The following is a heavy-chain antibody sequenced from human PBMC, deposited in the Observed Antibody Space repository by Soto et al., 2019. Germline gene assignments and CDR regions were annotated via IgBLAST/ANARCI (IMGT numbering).Heavy chain of an antibody. D-gene: IGHD3-10*01. CDR3: ARLRGTRFDL. V-gene: IGHV2-5*02. CDR2: ILWDDDK. J-gene: IGHJ2*01. CDR1: GFSLSTTGVG. Sequence: QITLEESGPTLVKPTQTLTVTCSFSGFSLSTTGVGVGWIRQPPGKALEWLALILWDDDKRYSPSLQSRLTVTKDTSKNQVVLTMANMDTVDTATYYCARLRGTRFDLWGRGTLVTASS.